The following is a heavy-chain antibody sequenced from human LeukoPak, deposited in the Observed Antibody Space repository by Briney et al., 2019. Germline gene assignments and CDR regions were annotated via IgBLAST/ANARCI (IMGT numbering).Heavy chain of an antibody. CDR1: GGTFSSYA. CDR2: IIPIFGTA. D-gene: IGHD2-2*02. V-gene: IGHV1-69*13. Sequence: SVKVSCKASGGTFSSYAISWVRQAPGQGLEWMGGIIPIFGTANYAQKFQGRVTITADESTSTAYMELSSLRSEDTAVYYCATAACTSCYIGGWFDPWGQGTLVTVSS. CDR3: ATAACTSCYIGGWFDP. J-gene: IGHJ5*02.